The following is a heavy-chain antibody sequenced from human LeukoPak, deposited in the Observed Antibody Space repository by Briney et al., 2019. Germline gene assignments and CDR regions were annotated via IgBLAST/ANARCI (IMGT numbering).Heavy chain of an antibody. D-gene: IGHD3-10*01. CDR1: GFTFISYA. Sequence: GGSLRLSCAASGFTFISYAMNWVRQAPGKGLEWVSIISGTGGSTYYADSVKGRFTISRGNSKNTLYLQMSSLRAEDTAVYYCVKAYTYYYGSGSYPDYWGQGTLVTVSS. V-gene: IGHV3-23*01. CDR3: VKAYTYYYGSGSYPDY. CDR2: ISGTGGST. J-gene: IGHJ4*02.